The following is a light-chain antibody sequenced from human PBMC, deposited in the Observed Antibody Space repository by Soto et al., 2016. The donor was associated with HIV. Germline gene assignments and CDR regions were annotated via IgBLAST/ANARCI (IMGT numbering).Light chain of an antibody. V-gene: IGKV1-5*03. CDR2: KAS. CDR3: LQYDYLPLT. J-gene: IGKJ4*01. CDR1: QSITDR. Sequence: DIQMTQSPSTLSASVGDRVTLTCRASQSITDRLAWYQQKPGKAPKILISKASSLQSGVPSRFSGSGSGTDFTLTIISLQPEDIATYYCLQYDYLPLTFGGGTKVEIK.